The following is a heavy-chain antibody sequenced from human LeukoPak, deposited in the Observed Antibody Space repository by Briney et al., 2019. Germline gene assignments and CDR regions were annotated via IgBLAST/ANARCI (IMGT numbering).Heavy chain of an antibody. CDR1: GFSVNSNY. J-gene: IGHJ3*02. CDR2: IYSGGST. D-gene: IGHD1-14*01. V-gene: IGHV3-53*04. CDR3: ARAGPYDAFDI. Sequence: GGSLRLSCAASGFSVNSNYMSWVRQAPGKGLEWVLVIYSGGSTYYADSVKGRFTISRHLSKNTLYLQMNSLRAEDTAVYYCARAGPYDAFDIWGRGTMVTVSS.